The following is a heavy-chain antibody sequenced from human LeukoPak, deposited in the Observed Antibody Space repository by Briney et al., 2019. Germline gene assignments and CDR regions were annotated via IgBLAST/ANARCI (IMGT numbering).Heavy chain of an antibody. Sequence: GESLKISCKGSGYSFTSYWIGWVRQMPGKGLEWMGIIYPGDSDTRYSPSFQGQVTISADKSISTAYLQWSSLKASDTAMYYCARSVYYDSSGYYPYDYWGQGTLVTVSS. CDR2: IYPGDSDT. CDR1: GYSFTSYW. D-gene: IGHD3-22*01. CDR3: ARSVYYDSSGYYPYDY. J-gene: IGHJ4*02. V-gene: IGHV5-51*01.